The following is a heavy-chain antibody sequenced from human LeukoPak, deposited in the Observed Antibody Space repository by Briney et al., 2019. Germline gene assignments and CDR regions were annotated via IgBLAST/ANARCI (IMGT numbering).Heavy chain of an antibody. Sequence: SETLSLTCTVSGGSISSYYWSWIRQPPGKGLEWIGYIYYSGSTNYNPSLKSRVTISVDTSKNQFSLKLSSVTAADTAVYYCARALRVGARRYYYYMDVWGKGTTVTVSS. V-gene: IGHV4-59*01. CDR1: GGSISSYY. J-gene: IGHJ6*03. CDR2: IYYSGST. CDR3: ARALRVGARRYYYYMDV. D-gene: IGHD1-26*01.